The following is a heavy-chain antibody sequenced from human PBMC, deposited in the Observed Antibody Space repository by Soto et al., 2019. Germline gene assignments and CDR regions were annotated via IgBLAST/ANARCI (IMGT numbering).Heavy chain of an antibody. D-gene: IGHD1-1*01. CDR1: GGSISTSNW. J-gene: IGHJ4*02. V-gene: IGHV4-4*02. CDR2: VYHSGST. CDR3: ARPSTSGTRFDY. Sequence: QVQLQESGPGLVKPSGTLSLTCAVSGGSISTSNWWSWVRQPPGKGLEWIGEVYHSGSTNYNPSFKRRVAMSVDKSKTQFSLKLNSVTAADTALYYCARPSTSGTRFDYWGQGSLVTVSS.